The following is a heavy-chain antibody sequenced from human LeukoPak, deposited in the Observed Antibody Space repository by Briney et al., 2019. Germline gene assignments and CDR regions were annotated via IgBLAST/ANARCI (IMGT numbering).Heavy chain of an antibody. V-gene: IGHV3-30-3*01. CDR2: ISYDGSNK. D-gene: IGHD1-26*01. J-gene: IGHJ4*02. Sequence: GGSLRLSCAASGFTFNNYPMSWVRQAPGKGLEWVAVISYDGSNKYYADSVKGRFTISRDNSRNTLYLQMNSLRAEDTAVYYCAKGGATANWGQGTLVTVSS. CDR3: AKGGATAN. CDR1: GFTFNNYP.